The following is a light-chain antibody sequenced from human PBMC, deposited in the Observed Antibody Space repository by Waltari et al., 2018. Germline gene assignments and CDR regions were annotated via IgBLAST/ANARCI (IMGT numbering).Light chain of an antibody. CDR2: NNN. Sequence: QSVLTQSPSASGTSGQRVTISCSGSSSNIGRDIVNWYRHLPGTAPELLIYNNNRRPSGVPDRFSGSKSGTSASLAISGLQSEDEADYYCAAWDSRLNGVVFGGGTKLTVL. CDR1: SSNIGRDI. CDR3: AAWDSRLNGVV. V-gene: IGLV1-44*01. J-gene: IGLJ2*01.